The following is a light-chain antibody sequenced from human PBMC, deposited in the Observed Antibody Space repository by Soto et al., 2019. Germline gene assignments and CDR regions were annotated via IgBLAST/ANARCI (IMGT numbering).Light chain of an antibody. CDR1: SSDVGDYKY. V-gene: IGLV2-14*01. CDR2: EVS. J-gene: IGLJ1*01. Sequence: QSALTQPASVSGSPGQWITISCTGTSSDVGDYKYVSWYQKHPGKAPKALIYEVSNRPSGVSNRFSGSKSGNTASLTISGLQAEDEADYYCSSYTTSNTLVFGPGTKLTVL. CDR3: SSYTTSNTLV.